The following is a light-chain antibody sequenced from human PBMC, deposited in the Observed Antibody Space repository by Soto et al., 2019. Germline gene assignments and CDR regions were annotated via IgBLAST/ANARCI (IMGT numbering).Light chain of an antibody. Sequence: EIVLTQSPATLSLSPGERATLSCRASQSVGSNLVWYQHKPGQAPRLLIYGASTGATGIPARFSGSGSGTEFTLTITSLQSEDFAVYYCQQSNNWPPITFGQGTKVDI. J-gene: IGKJ1*01. V-gene: IGKV3-15*01. CDR1: QSVGSN. CDR3: QQSNNWPPIT. CDR2: GAS.